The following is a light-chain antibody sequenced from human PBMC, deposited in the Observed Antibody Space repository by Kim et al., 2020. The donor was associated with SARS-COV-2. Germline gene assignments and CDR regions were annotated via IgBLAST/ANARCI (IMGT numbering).Light chain of an antibody. CDR3: QTYDSSLSGYV. CDR1: SCSIGGGYD. CDR2: GNT. V-gene: IGLV1-40*01. J-gene: IGLJ1*01. Sequence: RVNILCSGGSCSIGGGYDVHWYQQPQGTAPTNLMYGNTNRPPGGVDRCSGAKSVTSAALAITGVQAEDEADYYCQTYDSSLSGYVFGAGTKVTVL.